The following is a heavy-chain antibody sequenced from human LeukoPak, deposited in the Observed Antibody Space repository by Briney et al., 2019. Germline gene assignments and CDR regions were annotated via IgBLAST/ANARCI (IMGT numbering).Heavy chain of an antibody. CDR2: ISSSSSYI. V-gene: IGHV3-21*01. CDR3: ARISAPHIVVVTALFDY. CDR1: GFTFSSYS. Sequence: PGGSLKLSSAASGFTFSSYSMNWVRQAPGKGLEWVSSISSSSSYIYYADSVRGRFTISRDNAKNSLYLQMNSLRAEDTAVYYCARISAPHIVVVTALFDYWAQGTLVTVSS. D-gene: IGHD2-21*02. J-gene: IGHJ4*02.